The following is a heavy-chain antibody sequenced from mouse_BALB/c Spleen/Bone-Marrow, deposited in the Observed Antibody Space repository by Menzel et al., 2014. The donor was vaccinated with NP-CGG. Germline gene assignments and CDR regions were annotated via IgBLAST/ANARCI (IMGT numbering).Heavy chain of an antibody. V-gene: IGHV3-5*02. Sequence: EVMLVESGPGLVEPSQTVSLTCTVTGISITTGNYRWSWIRQFPGNKLEWIGYIYYSGTITYNPSLTSRTTITRDTSKNQFFLEMNSLTAEDTATYYCARELYYFDYWGQGTTLTVSS. CDR3: ARELYYFDY. CDR1: GISITTGNYR. J-gene: IGHJ2*01. CDR2: IYYSGTI.